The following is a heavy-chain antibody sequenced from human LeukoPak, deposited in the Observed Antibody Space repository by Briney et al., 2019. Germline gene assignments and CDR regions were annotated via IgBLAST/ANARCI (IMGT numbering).Heavy chain of an antibody. CDR3: ARDVVGSLDY. CDR1: GFTFSSYW. D-gene: IGHD1-26*01. Sequence: GGSLRLSCAASGFTFSSYWMAWVRQAPGKGLEWVGNIKGDESARHQADSVKGRVTISRDNTRNSLYLQMTNLRGDDTAVYYCARDVVGSLDYWGQGTLVTVSS. V-gene: IGHV3-7*01. J-gene: IGHJ4*02. CDR2: IKGDESAR.